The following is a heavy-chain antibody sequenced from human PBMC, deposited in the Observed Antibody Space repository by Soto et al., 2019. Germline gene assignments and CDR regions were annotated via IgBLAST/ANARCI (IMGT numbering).Heavy chain of an antibody. CDR3: SRSLNA. V-gene: IGHV3-7*01. Sequence: GGSLRLSCAASGFTFSTYWMDWVRQTPGKGLEWVANINQDGSEKNYVDSVKGRFTISRDNAKNSLYLQMSSLTADDSALYYCSRSLNAWGKGTRVTVSS. D-gene: IGHD2-8*01. J-gene: IGHJ5*02. CDR1: GFTFSTYW. CDR2: INQDGSEK.